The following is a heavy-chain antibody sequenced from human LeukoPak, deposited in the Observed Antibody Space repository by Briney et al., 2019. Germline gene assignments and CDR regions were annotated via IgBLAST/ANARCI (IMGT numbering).Heavy chain of an antibody. D-gene: IGHD5-12*01. CDR2: ISWNSGSI. CDR1: GFTFDDYA. J-gene: IGHJ4*02. V-gene: IGHV3-9*01. Sequence: GGSLRLSCAASGFTFDDYAMHWVRQAPGKGLEWVSGISWNSGSIGYADSVKGRFTISRDNAKNSLYLQMNSLRAEDTAVYYCAKDFEWLRSGIDYWGQGTLVTVSS. CDR3: AKDFEWLRSGIDY.